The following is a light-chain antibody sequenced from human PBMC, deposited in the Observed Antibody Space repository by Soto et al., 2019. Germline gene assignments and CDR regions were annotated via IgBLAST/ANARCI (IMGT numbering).Light chain of an antibody. CDR2: DAS. CDR1: RSVSSY. J-gene: IGKJ5*01. CDR3: QQRSNWPIT. Sequence: IVLTQSPATLSMSPGETATVSCRATRSVSSYLAWYQQKPGQAHRLLIYDASSRPTDIPARFSGSGSGTDFTLTISSLEPEEFALYYCQQRSNWPITVGQGTRLEI. V-gene: IGKV3-11*01.